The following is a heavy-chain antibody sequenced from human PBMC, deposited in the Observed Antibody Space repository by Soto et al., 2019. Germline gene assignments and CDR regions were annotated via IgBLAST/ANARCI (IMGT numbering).Heavy chain of an antibody. Sequence: QVQLQESGPGLVQPSQTLSLTCTVSGDSISSGDYYWSWVRQSPGKGLEWIGCIYYSGTTYYNPSLEPRFSMSVDTSKNQFSLRLSSVTAADTAMYVCARDFKRYSSSPGNLEYWGQGTLVTVSS. CDR2: IYYSGTT. CDR3: ARDFKRYSSSPGNLEY. D-gene: IGHD6-6*01. V-gene: IGHV4-30-4*01. CDR1: GDSISSGDYY. J-gene: IGHJ4*02.